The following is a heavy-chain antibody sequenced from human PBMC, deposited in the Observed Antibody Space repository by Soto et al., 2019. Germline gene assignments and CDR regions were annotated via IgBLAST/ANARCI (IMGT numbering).Heavy chain of an antibody. J-gene: IGHJ4*02. CDR2: INHSGST. V-gene: IGHV4-34*01. CDR3: ARVTRYCSSTSCYIFDY. CDR1: GGSFSGYY. Sequence: ETLSLTCAVYGGSFSGYYWSWIRQPPGKGLEWIGEINHSGSTNYNPSLKSRVTISVETSKNQFSLKLSSVTAADTAVYYCARVTRYCSSTSCYIFDYWGQGTLVTVSS. D-gene: IGHD2-2*02.